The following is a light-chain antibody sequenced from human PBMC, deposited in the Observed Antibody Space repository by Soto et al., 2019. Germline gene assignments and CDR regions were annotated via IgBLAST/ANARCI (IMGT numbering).Light chain of an antibody. Sequence: DIQMTQSPSTLSASVGDRVTITCRASQSFSNWLAWYQRNPGKAPTLRIYDVSRLESGVPSRFSGSGSATEFPLTINSLQPDDFATYYCQQYDSYYTFGQGTKVAIK. CDR3: QQYDSYYT. V-gene: IGKV1-5*01. J-gene: IGKJ2*01. CDR1: QSFSNW. CDR2: DVS.